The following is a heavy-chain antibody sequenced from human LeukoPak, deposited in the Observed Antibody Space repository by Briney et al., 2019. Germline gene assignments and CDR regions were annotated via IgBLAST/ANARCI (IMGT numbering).Heavy chain of an antibody. Sequence: GGSLRLSCSASGFTFSRYSMHWVRHAPGEGLEYVSVISSNGGSTYYADSVKGRFTISRDNSKNTLYLQMSSLRAEDTAVYYCVLSTTMVTYFDYWGQGTLVTVSS. CDR2: ISSNGGST. J-gene: IGHJ4*02. CDR3: VLSTTMVTYFDY. CDR1: GFTFSRYS. D-gene: IGHD5-18*01. V-gene: IGHV3-64D*06.